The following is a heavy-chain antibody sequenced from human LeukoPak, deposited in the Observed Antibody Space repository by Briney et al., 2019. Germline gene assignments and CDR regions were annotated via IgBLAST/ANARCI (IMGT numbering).Heavy chain of an antibody. J-gene: IGHJ5*02. CDR2: IKGKTDGETT. CDR1: GFTFSNAW. D-gene: IGHD3-16*02. Sequence: GGSLRLSCAASGFTFSNAWMSWVRQAPGKGLEWVGRIKGKTDGETTDYAAPVKGRFTISRDDSKNTLYLQTNSLKTEDTAVYYCTTGAANYDYLWGSYRLEPWGQGTLVTVSS. CDR3: TTGAANYDYLWGSYRLEP. V-gene: IGHV3-15*01.